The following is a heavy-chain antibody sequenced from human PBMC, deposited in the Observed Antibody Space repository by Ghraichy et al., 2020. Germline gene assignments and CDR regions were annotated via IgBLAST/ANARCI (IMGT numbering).Heavy chain of an antibody. J-gene: IGHJ4*02. CDR1: GGTFSSYA. CDR2: IIPILGIA. V-gene: IGHV1-69*04. CDR3: AREPRLPGGYFDY. D-gene: IGHD4-11*01. Sequence: SLKVSCKASGGTFSSYAISWVRQAPGQGLEWMGRIIPILGIANYAQKFQGRVTITADKSTSTAYMELSSLRSEDTAVYYCAREPRLPGGYFDYWGQGTLVTVSS.